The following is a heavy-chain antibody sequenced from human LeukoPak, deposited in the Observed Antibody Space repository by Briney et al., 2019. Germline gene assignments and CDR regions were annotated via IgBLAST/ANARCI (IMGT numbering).Heavy chain of an antibody. CDR2: IYTSGST. CDR1: GGSISSYY. D-gene: IGHD1-7*01. Sequence: PSETLSLTCTVSGGSISSYYWSWIRQPPGKGLEWIGYIYTSGSTNYNPSLESRVTISVDTSKNQFSLKLSSVTAADTVVYYCARHGITGTTDYWGQGTLVTVSS. J-gene: IGHJ4*02. V-gene: IGHV4-4*09. CDR3: ARHGITGTTDY.